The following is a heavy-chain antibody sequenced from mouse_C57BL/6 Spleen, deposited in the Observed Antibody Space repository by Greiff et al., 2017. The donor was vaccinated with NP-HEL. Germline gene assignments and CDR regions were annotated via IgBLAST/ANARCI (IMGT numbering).Heavy chain of an antibody. D-gene: IGHD2-5*01. V-gene: IGHV1-7*01. J-gene: IGHJ2*01. CDR3: ARGYYSNYVDY. CDR1: GYTFTSYW. Sequence: QVHVKQSGAELAKPGASVKLSCKASGYTFTSYWMHWVKQRPGQGLEWIGYINPSSGYTKYNQKFKDKATLTADKSSSTAYMQLSSLTYEDSAVYYCARGYYSNYVDYWGQGTTLTVSS. CDR2: INPSSGYT.